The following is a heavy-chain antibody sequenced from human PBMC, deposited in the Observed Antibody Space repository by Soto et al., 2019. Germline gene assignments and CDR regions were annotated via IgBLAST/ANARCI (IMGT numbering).Heavy chain of an antibody. V-gene: IGHV3-9*01. CDR2: FKWNSGDV. Sequence: QPGGSLRLSCAASGFTVGDYAMHWVRQVPGKGLEWVSGFKWNSGDVGYADSVKGRFTISRDNAKNSLYLQMNSLRPEDTAVYYCAKDRSSGSPYYGMDFWGQGTMVTASS. J-gene: IGHJ6*02. CDR3: AKDRSSGSPYYGMDF. CDR1: GFTVGDYA. D-gene: IGHD3-10*01.